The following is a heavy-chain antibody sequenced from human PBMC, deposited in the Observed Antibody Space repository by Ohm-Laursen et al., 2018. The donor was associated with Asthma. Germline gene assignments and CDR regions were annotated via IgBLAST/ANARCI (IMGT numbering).Heavy chain of an antibody. J-gene: IGHJ4*02. Sequence: SLRLSCAPSGYTLSSYSIHWVRQIPGKGLAWVASISTASSFIYYADSVRGRFTTSRDNARNSVYLQMNSLRDEDTAVYYCTRSLTWKSDCWGQGTLVTVSS. CDR3: TRSLTWKSDC. CDR2: ISTASSFI. D-gene: IGHD1-1*01. CDR1: GYTLSSYS. V-gene: IGHV3-21*01.